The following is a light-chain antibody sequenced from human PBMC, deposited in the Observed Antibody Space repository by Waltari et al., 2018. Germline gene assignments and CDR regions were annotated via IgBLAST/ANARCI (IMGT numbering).Light chain of an antibody. CDR2: GGS. CDR1: SSDVGSYKF. J-gene: IGLJ2*01. CDR3: CSYAGSSPHVI. Sequence: QSALTQPASVSGSPGQSITISCTGSSSDVGSYKFVSWYQQHPGKAPQLMIYGGSQRPSGVSNRFSGSKSGNTASLTISGFRAEDEADYYCCSYAGSSPHVIFGGGTKLTVL. V-gene: IGLV2-23*01.